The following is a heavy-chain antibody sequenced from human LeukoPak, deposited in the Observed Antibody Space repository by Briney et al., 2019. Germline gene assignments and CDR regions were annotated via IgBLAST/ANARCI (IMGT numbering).Heavy chain of an antibody. CDR3: ARRGYSSSWYVRLLKRINWFDP. Sequence: SETLSLTCTVSGGSISSYYWSWIRQPPGEGLEWIGYIYYSGNTNYNPSLKSRVTISVDTSKNQFSLKLSSVTAADTAVYYCARRGYSSSWYVRLLKRINWFDPWGQGTLVTVSS. V-gene: IGHV4-59*12. CDR1: GGSISSYY. D-gene: IGHD6-13*01. J-gene: IGHJ5*02. CDR2: IYYSGNT.